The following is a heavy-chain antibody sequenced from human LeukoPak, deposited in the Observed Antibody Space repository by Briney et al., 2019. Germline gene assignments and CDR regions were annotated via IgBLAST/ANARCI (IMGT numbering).Heavy chain of an antibody. J-gene: IGHJ4*02. CDR1: GGSFSGYY. CDR3: ARGRRRGDSSARLDY. CDR2: INHSGST. D-gene: IGHD3-22*01. V-gene: IGHV4-34*01. Sequence: SETLSLTCAVDGGSFSGYYWSWIRQPPGKGLEWIGEINHSGSTNYNPSLKSRVTISVDTSKNQFSLKLSSVTAADTAVYYCARGRRRGDSSARLDYWGQGTLVTVSS.